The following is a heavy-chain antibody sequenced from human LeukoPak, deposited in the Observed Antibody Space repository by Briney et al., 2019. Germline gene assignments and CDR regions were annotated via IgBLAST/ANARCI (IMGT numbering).Heavy chain of an antibody. V-gene: IGHV4-34*01. CDR2: INHSGST. D-gene: IGHD3-16*01. Sequence: SETLSLTCGVYGGSFSGYYWSWIRQPPGKGLEWSGEINHSGSTNYNPSLKRRVTISVGTSKNQFSLTLSSVTAADTAVYYCAYASYYYYGMDVWGQGTTVTVSS. CDR1: GGSFSGYY. J-gene: IGHJ6*02. CDR3: AYASYYYYGMDV.